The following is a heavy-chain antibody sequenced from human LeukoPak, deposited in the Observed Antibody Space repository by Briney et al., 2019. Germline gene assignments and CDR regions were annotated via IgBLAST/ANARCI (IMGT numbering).Heavy chain of an antibody. J-gene: IGHJ3*02. D-gene: IGHD3-22*01. CDR3: AKALSPWYYYDSSGYPRVDAFDI. CDR1: GFTFDDYA. V-gene: IGHV3-9*03. CDR2: ISWNSGSI. Sequence: GGSLRLSCAASGFTFDDYAMHWVRQAPGKGLEWVSGISWNSGSIGYADSVKGRFTISRDNAKNSLYLQMNSLRAEDMALYYCAKALSPWYYYDSSGYPRVDAFDIWGQGTMVTVSS.